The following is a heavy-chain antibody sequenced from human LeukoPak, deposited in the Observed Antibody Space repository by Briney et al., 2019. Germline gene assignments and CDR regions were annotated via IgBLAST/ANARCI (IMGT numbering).Heavy chain of an antibody. CDR3: AKDGSGSYSGY. D-gene: IGHD1-26*01. CDR1: GFIFSNYW. Sequence: GGSLRLSCAASGFIFSNYWMAWVRQAPGKGLEWVANIKQDASEKYYVDSVKGRFTISRDNAKNSVYLQMNSLRAEDTAVYYCAKDGSGSYSGYWGQGTLVTVSS. V-gene: IGHV3-7*03. CDR2: IKQDASEK. J-gene: IGHJ4*02.